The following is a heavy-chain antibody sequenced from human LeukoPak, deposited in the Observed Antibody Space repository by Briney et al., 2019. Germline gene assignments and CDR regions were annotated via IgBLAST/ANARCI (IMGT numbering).Heavy chain of an antibody. D-gene: IGHD1-26*01. V-gene: IGHV1-18*01. CDR3: ARDRGIVGATIRDY. CDR2: MNPNSGNT. Sequence: ASVKVSCKASGYTFTSYDINWVRQATGQGLEWMGWMNPNSGNTNYAQKLQGRVTMTTDTSTSTAYMELRSLRSDDTAVYYCARDRGIVGATIRDYWGQGTLVTVSS. CDR1: GYTFTSYD. J-gene: IGHJ4*02.